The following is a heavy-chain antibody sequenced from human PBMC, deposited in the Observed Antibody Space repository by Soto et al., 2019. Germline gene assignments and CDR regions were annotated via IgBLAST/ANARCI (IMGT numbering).Heavy chain of an antibody. J-gene: IGHJ4*02. CDR1: GFTFSDYY. CDR2: ITSSGSTT. Sequence: GGSLRLSCADSGFTFSDYYMSWIRQAPGKGLEWVSSITSSGSTTYYTDSVKGRFTISRDNAKNSLYLQMNSLRAEDTAVYYCARERYSYGPYYFDYWGQGTLVTVSS. V-gene: IGHV3-11*01. D-gene: IGHD5-18*01. CDR3: ARERYSYGPYYFDY.